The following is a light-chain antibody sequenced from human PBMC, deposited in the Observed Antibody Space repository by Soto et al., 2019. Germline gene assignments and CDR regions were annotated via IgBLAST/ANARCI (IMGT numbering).Light chain of an antibody. Sequence: DIQMTQSPSSLSASVGDRVTITCRASQGISNYLAWYQQKAGKVPKVLIYDASTLQSGVPSRFSGSVSGTDFTFTISSLQAEDVATYYCQKYNMAPLTFGGGTKVEIK. CDR2: DAS. J-gene: IGKJ4*01. V-gene: IGKV1-27*01. CDR1: QGISNY. CDR3: QKYNMAPLT.